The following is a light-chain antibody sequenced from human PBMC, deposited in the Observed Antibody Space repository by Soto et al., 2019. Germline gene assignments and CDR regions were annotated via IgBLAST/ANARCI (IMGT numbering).Light chain of an antibody. CDR2: TTS. Sequence: EIVLTQSPGTLSLSPGERATLSCTASQSVISSCLAWYQRKPGQAPRLLIHTTSIRATDIPDRFSGGGSGTAFTLTISRLEQDDFAVYYCQQCRGSPLFTFGPGTRVDI. CDR1: QSVISSC. J-gene: IGKJ3*01. V-gene: IGKV3-20*01. CDR3: QQCRGSPLFT.